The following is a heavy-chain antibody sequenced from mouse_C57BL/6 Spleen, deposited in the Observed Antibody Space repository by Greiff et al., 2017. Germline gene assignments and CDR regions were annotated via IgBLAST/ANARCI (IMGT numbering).Heavy chain of an antibody. CDR1: GFSLTSYG. Sequence: VQRVESGPGLVQPSQSLSITCTVSGFSLTSYGVHWVRQPPGKGLEWLGVIWSGGSTDYNAAFISRLSISKDNSKSHVFFKMNSLQADDNAIYYCAKKGDYDGGAMDYWGQVTSVTVSS. V-gene: IGHV2-4*01. D-gene: IGHD2-4*01. CDR2: IWSGGST. J-gene: IGHJ4*01. CDR3: AKKGDYDGGAMDY.